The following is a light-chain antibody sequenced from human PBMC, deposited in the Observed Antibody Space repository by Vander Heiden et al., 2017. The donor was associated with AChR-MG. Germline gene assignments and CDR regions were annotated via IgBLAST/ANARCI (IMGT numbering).Light chain of an antibody. CDR1: QSVSSSY. CDR3: QQYGSSPET. V-gene: IGKV3-20*01. J-gene: IGKJ1*01. Sequence: DIVLTHSPATLSLSPGDRATLSCRASQSVSSSYLAWYQQKPGQAPRLLIYGASSRATGIPDRFSGSGSGTDFTLTISRLEPEDFAVYYCQQYGSSPETFGQGTKVEIK. CDR2: GAS.